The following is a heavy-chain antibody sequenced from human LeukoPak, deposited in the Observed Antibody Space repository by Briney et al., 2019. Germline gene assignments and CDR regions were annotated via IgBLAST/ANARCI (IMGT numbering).Heavy chain of an antibody. CDR1: GFTFSSYS. CDR2: ISSSSSYI. CDR3: AKDTRSSDYGWDYFDY. J-gene: IGHJ4*02. V-gene: IGHV3-21*04. Sequence: GGSLRLSCAASGFTFSSYSMNWVRQAPGKGLEWVSSISSSSSYIYYADSVKGRFTISRDNSKNTLYLQMNSLRAEDTALYYCAKDTRSSDYGWDYFDYWGQGTLVTVSS. D-gene: IGHD4-17*01.